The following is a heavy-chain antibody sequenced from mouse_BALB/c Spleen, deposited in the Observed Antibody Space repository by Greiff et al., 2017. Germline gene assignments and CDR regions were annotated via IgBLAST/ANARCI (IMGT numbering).Heavy chain of an antibody. D-gene: IGHD2-5*01. CDR1: GFTFSSYG. V-gene: IGHV5-6*01. CDR2: ISSGGSYT. CDR3: ARSNPYAMDN. J-gene: IGHJ4*01. Sequence: DVQLVESGGDLVKPGGSLKLSCAASGFTFSSYGMSWVRQTPDKRLEWVATISSGGSYTYYPDSVKGRFTISRDNAKNTLYLQLSSLKSEDTAMYYCARSNPYAMDNWCQGTSVTVSS.